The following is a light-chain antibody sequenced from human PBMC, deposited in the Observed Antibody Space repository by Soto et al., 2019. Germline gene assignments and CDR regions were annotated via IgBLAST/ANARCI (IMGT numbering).Light chain of an antibody. CDR3: SLYTSENSYV. CDR1: STDFVSYNR. CDR2: EAS. J-gene: IGLJ1*01. Sequence: QSALTQPPSVSGSPGQSVTISCTGTSTDFVSYNRVSWYQQPPGTAPKLIIYEASNRPSGVPARFSGSKSGNTASLPISGLQPADEADYYCSLYTSENSYVFGPGTKLTVL. V-gene: IGLV2-18*01.